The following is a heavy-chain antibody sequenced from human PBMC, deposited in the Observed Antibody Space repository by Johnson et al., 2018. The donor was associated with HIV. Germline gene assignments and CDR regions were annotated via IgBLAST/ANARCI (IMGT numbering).Heavy chain of an antibody. CDR3: ARRSGYAFDI. V-gene: IGHV3-7*03. CDR1: GFTVSSNY. D-gene: IGHD1-1*01. CDR2: VWYDGSEK. Sequence: VQLVESGGGVVQPGGSLRLSCAASGFTVSSNYMSWVRQAPGKGLEWVAVVWYDGSEKYYVDSVKGRFTISRDNGKNSLSLQMNSLRVEDTAVYYCARRSGYAFDIWGQGTMVTVSS. J-gene: IGHJ3*02.